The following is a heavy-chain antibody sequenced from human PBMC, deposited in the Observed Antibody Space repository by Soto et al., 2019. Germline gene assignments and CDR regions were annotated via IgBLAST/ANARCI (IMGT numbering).Heavy chain of an antibody. CDR1: EFTFSDYD. CDR3: ARAHYHDSSGPNGHVFDI. D-gene: IGHD3-22*01. V-gene: IGHV3-30-3*01. Sequence: QVQLVESGGGVVQPGRSLRLSCAASEFTFSDYDMHWVRQAPGKGLEWVAVISDDGDKVFYADSMKDRLTISRDNSKSTLFLQLTSLGPEDTALYYCARAHYHDSSGPNGHVFDIWGQGTLVTVSS. CDR2: ISDDGDKV. J-gene: IGHJ3*02.